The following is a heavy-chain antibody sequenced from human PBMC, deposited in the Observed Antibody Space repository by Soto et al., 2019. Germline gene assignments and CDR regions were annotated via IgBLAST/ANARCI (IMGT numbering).Heavy chain of an antibody. J-gene: IGHJ6*02. CDR1: GGTFSSYA. CDR2: IIPIFGTA. D-gene: IGHD5-18*01. V-gene: IGHV1-69*06. CDR3: ARSRGYSYGSIYGMDV. Sequence: ASVKVSCKASGGTFSSYAISWVRQAPGQGLEWMGGIIPIFGTANYAQKFQGRVTITADKSTSTAYMELSSLRSEDTAVYYCARSRGYSYGSIYGMDVWGQGTTVTVSS.